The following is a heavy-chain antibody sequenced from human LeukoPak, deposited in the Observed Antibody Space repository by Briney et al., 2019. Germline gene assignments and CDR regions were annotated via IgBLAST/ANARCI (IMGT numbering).Heavy chain of an antibody. Sequence: GESLKISCKGSGYSFTSYWIGWVRQMPGKGLEWMGIIYPGDSDTRYSPSFQGQVTTSADKSISTAYLQWSSLKASDTAMYYCARLPRVYYGSGSDFDYWGQGTLVTVSS. CDR1: GYSFTSYW. V-gene: IGHV5-51*01. CDR3: ARLPRVYYGSGSDFDY. D-gene: IGHD3-10*01. CDR2: IYPGDSDT. J-gene: IGHJ4*02.